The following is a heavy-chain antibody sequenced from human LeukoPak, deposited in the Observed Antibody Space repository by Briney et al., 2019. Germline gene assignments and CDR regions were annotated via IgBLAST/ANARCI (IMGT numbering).Heavy chain of an antibody. CDR1: GYTFTGYY. J-gene: IGHJ5*02. D-gene: IGHD5-24*01. V-gene: IGHV1-2*06. Sequence: GASVKVSCKASGYTFTGYYMHWVRQAPGQGLEWMGRINPNSGGTNYAQKFQGRVTMTRDTSISTAYMELSRLRSDDTAVYYCARGVRDGYNQNWLDPWGQGTLVTVSS. CDR2: INPNSGGT. CDR3: ARGVRDGYNQNWLDP.